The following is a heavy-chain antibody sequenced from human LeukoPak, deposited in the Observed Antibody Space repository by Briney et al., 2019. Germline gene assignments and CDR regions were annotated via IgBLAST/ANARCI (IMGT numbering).Heavy chain of an antibody. Sequence: PGRSLRLSCAASGFTFSSYGMHWVRQAPGKGLEWVAVIWYDGGNKYYADSVKGRFTISRDNSKNTLYLQMNSLRAEDTAVYYCAKDRDGYDSTLDYWGQGTLVTVSS. CDR1: GFTFSSYG. V-gene: IGHV3-33*06. CDR2: IWYDGGNK. CDR3: AKDRDGYDSTLDY. J-gene: IGHJ4*02. D-gene: IGHD5-12*01.